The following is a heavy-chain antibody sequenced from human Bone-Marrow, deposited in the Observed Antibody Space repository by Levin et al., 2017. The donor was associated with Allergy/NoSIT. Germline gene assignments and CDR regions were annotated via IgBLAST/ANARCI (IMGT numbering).Heavy chain of an antibody. D-gene: IGHD2-15*01. J-gene: IGHJ6*02. Sequence: PGGSLRLSCAAPGFTFSNYWMAWVRQAPGKGLEWVANIKQDGSEKYYVDSVKGRFTISRDNAKNSLHLQMNSLRAEDTAVFYCARVGYYYYGVDVWGQGTTVTVSS. CDR3: ARVGYYYYGVDV. CDR1: GFTFSNYW. V-gene: IGHV3-7*01. CDR2: IKQDGSEK.